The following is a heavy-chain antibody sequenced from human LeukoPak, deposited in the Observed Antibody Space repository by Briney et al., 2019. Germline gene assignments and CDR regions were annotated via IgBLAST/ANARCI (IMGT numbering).Heavy chain of an antibody. CDR2: IYYSGST. CDR1: GGSISSSNW. V-gene: IGHV4-4*02. CDR3: ARVWSSGWSDY. Sequence: SETLSLTCAVSGGSISSSNWWSWVRPPPGKGLEWIGSIYYSGSTYYNPSLKSRVTISVDTSKNQFSLKLSSVTAADTAVYYCARVWSSGWSDYWGQGTLVTVPS. D-gene: IGHD6-19*01. J-gene: IGHJ4*02.